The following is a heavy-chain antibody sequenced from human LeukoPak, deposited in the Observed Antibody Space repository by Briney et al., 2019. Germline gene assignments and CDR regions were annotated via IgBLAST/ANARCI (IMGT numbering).Heavy chain of an antibody. V-gene: IGHV1-69*13. Sequence: ATVTVSCTPSRGTFNNSAMSWVRQAPGQGLEWLGGIMPLFGTAGHALNPQGRDTINQDELTRTVSLGMPSLPSDDTAVYDCARDGHGDYGSGWFDPWGQGTLVSVSS. CDR1: RGTFNNSA. CDR3: ARDGHGDYGSGWFDP. D-gene: IGHD2-21*01. J-gene: IGHJ5*02. CDR2: IMPLFGTA.